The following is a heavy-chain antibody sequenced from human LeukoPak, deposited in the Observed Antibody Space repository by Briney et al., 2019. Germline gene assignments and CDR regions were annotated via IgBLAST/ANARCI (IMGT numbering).Heavy chain of an antibody. D-gene: IGHD6-13*01. CDR1: GGSFSGYY. Sequence: SETLSLTCAVYGGSFSGYYWSWIRQPPGKGLEWIGEINHSGSTNYNPSLKSRVTISVDTSKNQFSLKLSSVTAADTAVYYCARVDSRSWSHKVDYWGQGTLVTVSS. CDR3: ARVDSRSWSHKVDY. V-gene: IGHV4-34*01. J-gene: IGHJ4*02. CDR2: INHSGST.